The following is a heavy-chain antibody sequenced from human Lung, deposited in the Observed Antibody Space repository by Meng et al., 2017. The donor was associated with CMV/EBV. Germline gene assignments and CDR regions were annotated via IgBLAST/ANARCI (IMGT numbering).Heavy chain of an antibody. CDR1: GFIFHDYT. CDR3: AKDVVGAATTYYFDY. D-gene: IGHD4-11*01. CDR2: INWNSGNI. J-gene: IGHJ4*02. V-gene: IGHV3-9*01. Sequence: SLKISXTASGFIFHDYTMHWVRQVPGKGLEWVSGINWNSGNIFYADSVKGRFTISRDNAKNSLYLQMNSLRAEDTALYYCAKDVVGAATTYYFDYWGQGTRVTVSS.